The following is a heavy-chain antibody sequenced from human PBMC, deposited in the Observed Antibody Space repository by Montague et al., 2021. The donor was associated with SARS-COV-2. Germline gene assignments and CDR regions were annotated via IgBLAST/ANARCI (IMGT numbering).Heavy chain of an antibody. V-gene: IGHV6-1*01. CDR3: ARAHCSSTSCYPIDY. CDR2: TYFTSKWSS. J-gene: IGHJ4*02. D-gene: IGHD2-2*01. Sequence: CAISGDSVSSTSAAWNWIRQAPSRGLEWLGRTYFTSKWSSEYALAVKSRLIISPDTSKNQFSLRLMSVTPDDTAVYYCARAHCSSTSCYPIDYWSQGTLVTVSS. CDR1: GDSVSSTSAA.